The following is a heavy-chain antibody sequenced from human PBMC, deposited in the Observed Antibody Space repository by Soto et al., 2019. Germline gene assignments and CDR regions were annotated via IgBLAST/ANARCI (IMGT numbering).Heavy chain of an antibody. CDR2: INWNGGST. J-gene: IGHJ4*02. CDR1: GFTFDDYG. D-gene: IGHD3-22*01. Sequence: GGSLRLSCAASGFTFDDYGMSWVRQAPGKGLEWVSGINWNGGSTGYADSVKGRFTISRDNAKNSLYLQMNSLRAEDTALYYCARDYYDSSGYLGLLDYWGQGTLVTVSS. V-gene: IGHV3-20*04. CDR3: ARDYYDSSGYLGLLDY.